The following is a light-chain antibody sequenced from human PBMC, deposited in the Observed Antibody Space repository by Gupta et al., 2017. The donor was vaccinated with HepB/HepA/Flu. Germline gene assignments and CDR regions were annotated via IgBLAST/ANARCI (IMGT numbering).Light chain of an antibody. CDR3: FSYAGNDNWV. V-gene: IGLV2-8*01. CDR2: DVF. CDR1: SSDIGAYNL. J-gene: IGLJ1*01. Sequence: QSAPTQPPSASGSPGQSVTISCTGTSSDIGAYNLVSWYQQHPGKAPKLIIYDVFQRPSGVPDRFSGSKSGNTASLTVSGLQAEDEADYYCFSYAGNDNWVFGGGTKLTVL.